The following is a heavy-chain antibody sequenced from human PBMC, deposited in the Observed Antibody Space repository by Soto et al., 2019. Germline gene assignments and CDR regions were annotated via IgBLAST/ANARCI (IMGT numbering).Heavy chain of an antibody. Sequence: QLQLQESGPGLVKPSETLSLTCTVSGGSISSSSYYWGWIRQPPGKGLEWIGSIYYSGSTYYNPSLKSRVTISVDTSKTQFSLKLSSVTAADTAVYYCARLSRLGSPVAGPEFDYWGQGTLVTVSS. CDR2: IYYSGST. J-gene: IGHJ4*02. CDR3: ARLSRLGSPVAGPEFDY. V-gene: IGHV4-39*01. CDR1: GGSISSSSYY. D-gene: IGHD6-19*01.